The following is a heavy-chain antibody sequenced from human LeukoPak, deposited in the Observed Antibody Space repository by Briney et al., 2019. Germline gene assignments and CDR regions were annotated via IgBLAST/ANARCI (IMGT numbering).Heavy chain of an antibody. CDR1: GFTFSSYG. D-gene: IGHD3-10*01. CDR3: AKAPGYSDYYGMDV. J-gene: IGHJ6*04. V-gene: IGHV3-30*18. Sequence: PGGSLRLSCAASGFTFSSYGMHWVRQAPGKGLEWVAVISYDGSNKYYADSVKGRFTISRDNSKNKLYLQMNSLRAEDTAVYYCAKAPGYSDYYGMDVWGKGTTVTVSS. CDR2: ISYDGSNK.